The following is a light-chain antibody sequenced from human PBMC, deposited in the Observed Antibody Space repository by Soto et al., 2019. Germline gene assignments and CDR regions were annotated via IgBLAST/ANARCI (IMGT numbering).Light chain of an antibody. CDR1: QSINNW. J-gene: IGKJ1*01. V-gene: IGKV1-5*03. CDR2: RAS. CDR3: QQYAAYPWT. Sequence: DIQMTPSPSTLSGSVVDRVTITCRASQSINNWLAWYQQKPGKVPKFLIYRASTLQSGIPSRFSGSASGTEFTLTISGLQPDDSATYYCQQYAAYPWTFGQGTKVDIK.